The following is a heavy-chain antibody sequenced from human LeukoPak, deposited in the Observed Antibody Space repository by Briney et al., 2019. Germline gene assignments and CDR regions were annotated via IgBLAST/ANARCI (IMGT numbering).Heavy chain of an antibody. Sequence: PSETLSLTCAVSGYSISSGCYWGWIRQPPGKGLEWFGSIYHSGSTYYNPSLKSRVTLSVDTSKNQFALKLSSVTAADTAVYYCARHNNYDFWSGYFDYWGQGTLVTVSS. J-gene: IGHJ4*02. V-gene: IGHV4-38-2*01. CDR3: ARHNNYDFWSGYFDY. CDR1: GYSISSGCY. CDR2: IYHSGST. D-gene: IGHD3-3*01.